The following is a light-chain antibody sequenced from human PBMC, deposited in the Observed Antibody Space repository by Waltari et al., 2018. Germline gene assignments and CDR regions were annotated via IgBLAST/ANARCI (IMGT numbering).Light chain of an antibody. V-gene: IGLV2-23*02. CDR2: DVT. CDR1: SSDVGNYNL. J-gene: IGLJ1*01. Sequence: QSGLTQPASVSGSPGQSITIPCTGTSSDVGNYNLFSWYQQYPGKAPQLMVYDVTKRASGVSDRFSGSKSGNTASLTIHGLQSEDEADYYCCSYVGLGIYVFGSGTKVTVL. CDR3: CSYVGLGIYV.